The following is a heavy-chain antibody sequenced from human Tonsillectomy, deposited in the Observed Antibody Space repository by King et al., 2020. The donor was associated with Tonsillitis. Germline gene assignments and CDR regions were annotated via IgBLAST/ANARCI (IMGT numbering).Heavy chain of an antibody. Sequence: QMQLQESGPGLVKPSETLSIPCTVSGGSISSNHYWGWIRQPPGKGLEWIGSVYYSGSTYYTPSPKSRVTISVDTSKNQFSVKLSSMTAADTAVYYCARGSLGPLDYWGQGTLVTVSS. CDR3: ARGSLGPLDY. CDR2: VYYSGST. J-gene: IGHJ4*02. V-gene: IGHV4-39*07. CDR1: GGSISSNHY.